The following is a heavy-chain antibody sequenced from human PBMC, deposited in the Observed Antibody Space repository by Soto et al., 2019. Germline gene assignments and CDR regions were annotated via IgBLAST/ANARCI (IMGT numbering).Heavy chain of an antibody. CDR3: ARALGYSSTSRLDL. Sequence: QVQLVQSGAEVEKPGASVKVSCKASGYTFTTYDFNWVRQAPGHGLEWMGWMNPDTGNTGYAQKFQGRVTMTRDTSLSTAFMALRGLTAEDTAVYYCARALGYSSTSRLDLWGQGTLVTVSS. J-gene: IGHJ4*02. CDR2: MNPDTGNT. D-gene: IGHD6-19*01. V-gene: IGHV1-8*01. CDR1: GYTFTTYD.